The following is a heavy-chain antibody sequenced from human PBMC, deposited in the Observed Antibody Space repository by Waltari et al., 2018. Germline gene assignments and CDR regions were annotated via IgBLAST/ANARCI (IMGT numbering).Heavy chain of an antibody. CDR1: GFTFDDYA. Sequence: EVQLVESGGGLVQPGRSLRLSCAASGFTFDDYAMHWVRQAPGTGLEWVSGIRWNSGSIGYADSGKGRFTISRDNAKNSLYLQMNSLRAEDTALYYCAKDLSSPLLYYYDSSGYYPVGFDYWGQGTLVTVSS. D-gene: IGHD3-22*01. V-gene: IGHV3-9*01. CDR3: AKDLSSPLLYYYDSSGYYPVGFDY. CDR2: IRWNSGSI. J-gene: IGHJ4*02.